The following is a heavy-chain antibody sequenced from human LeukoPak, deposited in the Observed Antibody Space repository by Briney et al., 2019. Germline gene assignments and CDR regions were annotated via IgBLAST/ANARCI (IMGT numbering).Heavy chain of an antibody. CDR3: ARNYDILTGYPNWFDP. CDR1: GFTFSSYE. D-gene: IGHD3-9*01. Sequence: GGSLRLSCAASGFTFSSYEMNWVRQAPGKGLEWVSYISSSGSTIYYADSVKGRFTISRDNAKNSLYLQMNSLRAEDTAVYYCARNYDILTGYPNWFDPWGQGTLVTVSS. J-gene: IGHJ5*02. CDR2: ISSSGSTI. V-gene: IGHV3-48*03.